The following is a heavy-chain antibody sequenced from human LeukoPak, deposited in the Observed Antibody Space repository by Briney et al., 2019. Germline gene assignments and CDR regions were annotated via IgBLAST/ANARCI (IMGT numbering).Heavy chain of an antibody. Sequence: GGSLRLSCAASGFTFSSYWLHRVRHAPGKGLVWVSRINTDGSSTSYADSVKGRFTISRDNAKNTLYLQMNSLRAEDTAVYYCARDGLWFGELSRVDYWGQGTLVTVSS. CDR1: GFTFSSYW. CDR3: ARDGLWFGELSRVDY. CDR2: INTDGSST. V-gene: IGHV3-74*01. J-gene: IGHJ4*02. D-gene: IGHD3-10*01.